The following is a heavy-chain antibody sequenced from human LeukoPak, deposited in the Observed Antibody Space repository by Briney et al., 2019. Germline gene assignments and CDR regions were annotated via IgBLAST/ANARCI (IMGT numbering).Heavy chain of an antibody. J-gene: IGHJ4*02. CDR3: AKDYVTYSSSWYFDY. Sequence: PGGTLRLSCAASGFTFSSYGMSWVRQAPGKGLEWVSAISGSGSSTYYADSVKGRFTISRDNSKNTLYLQMNSLRAEDTAVYYCAKDYVTYSSSWYFDYWGQGTLVTVSS. V-gene: IGHV3-23*01. D-gene: IGHD6-13*01. CDR1: GFTFSSYG. CDR2: ISGSGSST.